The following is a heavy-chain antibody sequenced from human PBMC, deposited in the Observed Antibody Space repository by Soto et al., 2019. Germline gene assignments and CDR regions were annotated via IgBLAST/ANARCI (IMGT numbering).Heavy chain of an antibody. CDR3: ARTDKFNSQTPGWANRFDY. J-gene: IGHJ4*02. V-gene: IGHV3-23*01. D-gene: IGHD6-19*01. CDR1: GFTFRNYA. CDR2: LPSGDTP. Sequence: EVQLLESGGGFVQPGGSLRLFCEASGFTFRNYAMTWVRQVPGKGLEWVSTLPSGDTPHYVDTVKGRFTISRDNSKSTLYLQMNSLRAEDTATYYCARTDKFNSQTPGWANRFDYWGQGTRVTVSS.